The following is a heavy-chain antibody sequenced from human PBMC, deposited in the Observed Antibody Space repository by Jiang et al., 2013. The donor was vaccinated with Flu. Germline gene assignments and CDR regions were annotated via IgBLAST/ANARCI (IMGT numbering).Heavy chain of an antibody. D-gene: IGHD4-17*01. CDR1: GYTFTSYA. CDR3: ARAFVGDYVLGVDY. V-gene: IGHV1-3*01. J-gene: IGHJ4*02. Sequence: GAEVKKPGASVKVSCKASGYTFTSYAMHWVRQAPGQRLEWMGWINAGNGNTKYSQKFQGRVTITRDTSASTAYMELSSLRSEDTAVYYCARAFVGDYVLGVDYWGQGTLVTVSS. CDR2: INAGNGNT.